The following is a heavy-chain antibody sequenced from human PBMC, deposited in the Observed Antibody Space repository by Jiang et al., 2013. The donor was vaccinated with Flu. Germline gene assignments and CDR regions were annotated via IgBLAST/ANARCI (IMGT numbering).Heavy chain of an antibody. V-gene: IGHV1-69*01. J-gene: IGHJ5*02. CDR3: ARVNLGTVEDHWFDP. D-gene: IGHD4-23*01. Sequence: RVTITADESTSTAYMELSSLRSEDTAVYYCARVNLGTVEDHWFDPWGQGTLVTVSS.